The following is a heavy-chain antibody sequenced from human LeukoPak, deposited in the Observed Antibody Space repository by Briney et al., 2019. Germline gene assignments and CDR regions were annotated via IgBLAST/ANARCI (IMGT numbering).Heavy chain of an antibody. CDR2: IYHSGNT. CDR3: ATVPHDDNPLRLHYLDY. J-gene: IGHJ4*02. CDR1: GYSISRGYY. D-gene: IGHD1-14*01. Sequence: SETLSLTYAVSGYSISRGYYWGWIQQAPGKGLEWIGSIYHSGNTYYNPSLKSRVTISLDTSKNQFSLKLNSVTAADTAVYYCATVPHDDNPLRLHYLDYCGQGTLVTVSS. V-gene: IGHV4-38-2*01.